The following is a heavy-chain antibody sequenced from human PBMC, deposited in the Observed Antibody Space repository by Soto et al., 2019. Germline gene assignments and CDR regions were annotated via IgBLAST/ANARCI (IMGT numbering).Heavy chain of an antibody. Sequence: GGSLRLSCAASGFTFSPFGSYRMHWVRQAPGKGLVWVSHINGDGRTTTYADSVKGRFAISRDNAKNTLYLQMDSLTAEDTAVYYCATDRSYTIEPRGQGTRVTVSS. CDR3: ATDRSYTIEP. D-gene: IGHD1-26*01. V-gene: IGHV3-74*01. CDR1: GFTFSPFGSYR. J-gene: IGHJ5*02. CDR2: INGDGRTT.